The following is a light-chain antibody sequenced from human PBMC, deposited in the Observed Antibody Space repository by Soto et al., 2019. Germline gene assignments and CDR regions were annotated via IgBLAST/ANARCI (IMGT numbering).Light chain of an antibody. J-gene: IGLJ2*01. CDR1: SSDVGGYNY. CDR2: EVS. V-gene: IGLV2-14*01. Sequence: QSVLTQPASVSGSPGQSITISCTGTSSDVGGYNYVSWYQQHPGKAPKLMIYEVSNRPSGVSNRFSGSKSANTASLTISGLQAEDEADNYCSSYTGSSSLVFGGGTKLTVL. CDR3: SSYTGSSSLV.